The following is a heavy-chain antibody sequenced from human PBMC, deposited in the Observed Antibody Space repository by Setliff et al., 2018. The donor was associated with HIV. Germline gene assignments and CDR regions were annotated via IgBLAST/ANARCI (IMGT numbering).Heavy chain of an antibody. J-gene: IGHJ5*02. CDR1: GFTFNNYG. V-gene: IGHV3-33*03. CDR3: AKCGGTCWHNFFGP. Sequence: PGESLKISCAASGFTFNNYGMHWVRQAPGKGLEWVAAISFHGINKFYVDSVKGRFTISRDNAKNSLYLQMNSLRAEDTALYYCAKCGGTCWHNFFGPWGQGTLVTVSS. D-gene: IGHD2-15*01. CDR2: ISFHGINK.